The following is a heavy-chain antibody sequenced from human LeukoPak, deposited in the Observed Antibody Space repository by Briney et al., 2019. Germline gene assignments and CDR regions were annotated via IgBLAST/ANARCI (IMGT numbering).Heavy chain of an antibody. CDR2: INHSGST. V-gene: IGHV4-34*01. CDR1: GGSFSGYY. J-gene: IGHJ6*02. D-gene: IGHD6-19*01. CDR3: ASKGVWRVYYGMDV. Sequence: SETLSLTCAVYGGSFSGYYWSWIRQPPGKGLEWMGEINHSGSTYYNPSLKSRVTISVDTSKNQFSLKLSSVTAADTAVYYCASKGVWRVYYGMDVWGQGTTVTVSS.